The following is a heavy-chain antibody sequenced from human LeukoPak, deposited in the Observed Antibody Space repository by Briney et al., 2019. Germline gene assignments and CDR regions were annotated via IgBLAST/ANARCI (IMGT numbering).Heavy chain of an antibody. CDR1: GFTFSSYA. J-gene: IGHJ4*02. Sequence: GGSLRLSCAASGFTFSSYAMHWVRQAPGKGLEWVAVISYDGSNKYYADSVKGRFTISRDNSKNTLYLQMNSLRAEDTAVYYCARGGYYDSSGYYYPPSAGFDYWGQGTLVTVSS. V-gene: IGHV3-30-3*01. CDR2: ISYDGSNK. CDR3: ARGGYYDSSGYYYPPSAGFDY. D-gene: IGHD3-22*01.